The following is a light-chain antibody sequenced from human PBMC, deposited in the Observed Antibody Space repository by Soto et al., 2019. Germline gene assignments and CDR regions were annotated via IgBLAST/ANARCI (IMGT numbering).Light chain of an antibody. V-gene: IGKV1-5*01. CDR3: QQDNDNQWT. J-gene: IGKJ1*01. Sequence: MQMTHSRAALSGCLHDRVRSACGPSQSVSSWLAWYQQRPGQAPNLLIYEASRLQSGVPSRFSGSASGREFTLTISDLQPDDVATYYCQQDNDNQWTFGQGTKVEI. CDR2: EAS. CDR1: QSVSSW.